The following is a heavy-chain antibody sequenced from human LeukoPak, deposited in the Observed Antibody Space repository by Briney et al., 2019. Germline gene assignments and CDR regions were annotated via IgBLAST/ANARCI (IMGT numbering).Heavy chain of an antibody. J-gene: IGHJ4*02. CDR3: AIQYYDILTGYYMPPEFDY. V-gene: IGHV5-10-1*01. CDR1: GYSFTSYW. CDR2: IDPSDSYT. D-gene: IGHD3-9*01. Sequence: GESLKISCKGSGYSFTSYWISWVRQMPGKGLEWMGRIDPSDSYTNYSPSFQGHVTISADKSISTAYLQWSSLKALDTAMYYCAIQYYDILTGYYMPPEFDYWGQGTLVTVSS.